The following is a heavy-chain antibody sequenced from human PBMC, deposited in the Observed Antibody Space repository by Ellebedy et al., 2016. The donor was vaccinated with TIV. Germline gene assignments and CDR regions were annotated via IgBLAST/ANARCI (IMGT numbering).Heavy chain of an antibody. CDR2: INPNTGCA. J-gene: IGHJ6*02. D-gene: IGHD3-9*01. V-gene: IGHV1-2*02. CDR1: GYTFTGYY. Sequence: AASVKVSCKASGYTFTGYYIHWVRQAPGQGLEWMGWINPNTGCADFAQKFHGRITLTTDTSINTAYLDLSSLTADDTAVYYCARLHLDFFYKYGLDVWGQGTTVTVSS. CDR3: ARLHLDFFYKYGLDV.